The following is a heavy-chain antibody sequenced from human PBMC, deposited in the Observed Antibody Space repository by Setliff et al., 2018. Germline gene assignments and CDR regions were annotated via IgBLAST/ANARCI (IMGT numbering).Heavy chain of an antibody. CDR3: ARSPLDDAFDI. J-gene: IGHJ3*02. CDR2: VFSGDSDP. Sequence: PGESLKISCKGSGYSFSTHWIGWVRQMPGKGLEWMGIVFSGDSDPRYSPSFQGQVTISVDKSISTVYLHWSSLKASDTAMYYCARSPLDDAFDIWGQGTMVTVSS. V-gene: IGHV5-51*01. CDR1: GYSFSTHW.